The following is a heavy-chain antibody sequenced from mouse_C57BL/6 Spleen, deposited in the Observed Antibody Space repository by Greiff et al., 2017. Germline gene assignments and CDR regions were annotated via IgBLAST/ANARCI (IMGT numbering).Heavy chain of an antibody. Sequence: VQLKESVAELVRPGASVKLSCTASGFNIKNTYMHWVKQRPEQGLEWIGRIDPANGNTKYAPKFQGKATITADTSSNTAYLQLSSLTSEDTAIYYCASYYGSSYVQFAYWGQGTLVTVSA. CDR1: GFNIKNTY. V-gene: IGHV14-3*01. CDR2: IDPANGNT. J-gene: IGHJ3*01. D-gene: IGHD1-1*01. CDR3: ASYYGSSYVQFAY.